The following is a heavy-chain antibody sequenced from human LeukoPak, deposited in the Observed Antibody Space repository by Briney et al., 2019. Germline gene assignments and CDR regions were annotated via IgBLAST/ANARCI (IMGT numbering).Heavy chain of an antibody. CDR3: GRRRAGHKRFDP. Sequence: SETLSLTCSVSGGSIIDSNYYWGWIRRPPGEGLEWIASINYSGNTFYNPSLKSRVTIFVDTSKNQFSLKLTSVTAADSAVYYCGRRRAGHKRFDPWGPGTLVTVSS. J-gene: IGHJ5*02. CDR1: GGSIIDSNYY. CDR2: INYSGNT. D-gene: IGHD6-13*01. V-gene: IGHV4-39*01.